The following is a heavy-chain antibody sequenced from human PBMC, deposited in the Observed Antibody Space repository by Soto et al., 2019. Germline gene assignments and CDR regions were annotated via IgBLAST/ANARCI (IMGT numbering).Heavy chain of an antibody. J-gene: IGHJ6*03. CDR3: ARGAGIIVVVPAATGATSYYMDV. D-gene: IGHD2-2*01. V-gene: IGHV4-34*01. CDR1: GGSFSGYY. CDR2: INHSGST. Sequence: SETLSLTCAVYGGSFSGYYWSWIRQPPGKGLEWIGEINHSGSTNYNPSLKSRVTISVDTSKNQFSLKLSSVTAADTAVYYCARGAGIIVVVPAATGATSYYMDVWAKGTTVTVSS.